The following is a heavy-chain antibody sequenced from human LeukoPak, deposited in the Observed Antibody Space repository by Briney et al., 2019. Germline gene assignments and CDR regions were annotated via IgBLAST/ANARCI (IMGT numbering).Heavy chain of an antibody. D-gene: IGHD3-10*01. CDR3: ARGKLGYYYYHMDA. V-gene: IGHV1-24*01. J-gene: IGHJ6*03. CDR2: FDPEYGET. Sequence: ASVKVSCKVSGSTLTDLFTFWVRQAPGEGLECMGGFDPEYGETIYAQKFQGRVTMTRDTSTSTVYMELSSLRSEDTAVYYCARGKLGYYYYHMDAWGKGTTVTVSS. CDR1: GSTLTDLF.